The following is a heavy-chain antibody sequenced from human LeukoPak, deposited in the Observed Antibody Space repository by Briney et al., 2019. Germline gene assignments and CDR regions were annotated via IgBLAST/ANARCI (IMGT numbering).Heavy chain of an antibody. J-gene: IGHJ4*02. CDR2: IYPGDSDT. CDR1: GHSFTSYW. D-gene: IGHD6-13*01. CDR3: ARLRWAAGDGYYFDY. Sequence: GESLKISCKGSGHSFTSYWIGWVRQMPGKGLEWMGIIYPGDSDTRYSPSFQGQVTISADKSISTAYPQWSSLKASDTAMYYCARLRWAAGDGYYFDYWGQGTPVTVSS. V-gene: IGHV5-51*01.